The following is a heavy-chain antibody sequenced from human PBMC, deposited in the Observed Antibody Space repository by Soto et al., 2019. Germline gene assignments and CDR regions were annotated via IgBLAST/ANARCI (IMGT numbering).Heavy chain of an antibody. Sequence: ASVKVSCKASGYTFTRYDINWVGQATGQGPERMGWMSPNSGNTGYAQKFQGRVTMTRSTSISTAYMELSSLRSEDTAVYYGAWGPVNWGVDAWVQGSLVTVPS. CDR1: GYTFTRYD. CDR3: AWGPVNWGVDA. V-gene: IGHV1-8*01. D-gene: IGHD7-27*01. J-gene: IGHJ5*01. CDR2: MSPNSGNT.